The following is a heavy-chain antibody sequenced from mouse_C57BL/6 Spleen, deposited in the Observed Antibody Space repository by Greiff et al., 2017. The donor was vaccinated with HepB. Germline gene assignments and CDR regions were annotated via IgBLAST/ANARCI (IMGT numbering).Heavy chain of an antibody. Sequence: EVKVVESGGGLVKPGGSLKLSCAASGFTFSSYAMSWVRQTPEKRLEWVATISDGGSYTYYPDNVKGRFTISRDNAKNNLYLQMSHLKSEDTAMYYCARISYWYFDVWGTGTTVTVSS. CDR3: ARISYWYFDV. J-gene: IGHJ1*03. CDR2: ISDGGSYT. CDR1: GFTFSSYA. V-gene: IGHV5-4*03.